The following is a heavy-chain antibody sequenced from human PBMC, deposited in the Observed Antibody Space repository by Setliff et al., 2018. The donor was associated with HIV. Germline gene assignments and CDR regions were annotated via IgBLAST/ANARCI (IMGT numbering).Heavy chain of an antibody. CDR2: IYTRGST. Sequence: SETLSLTCTVSGGSIDSGNYDWNWVRQPGGKGLEWIGRIYTRGSTKYSPTFESRVTMSLDTSKNQFSLNLRSVTAADTALYYCVRSGCNGNICYDSRGWLGSWGQGTLVTVSS. V-gene: IGHV4-61*02. CDR3: VRSGCNGNICYDSRGWLGS. D-gene: IGHD5-12*01. CDR1: GGSIDSGNYD. J-gene: IGHJ5*01.